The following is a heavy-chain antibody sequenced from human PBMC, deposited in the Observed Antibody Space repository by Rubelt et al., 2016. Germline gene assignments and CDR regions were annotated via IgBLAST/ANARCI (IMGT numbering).Heavy chain of an antibody. CDR1: GFTFSSYW. V-gene: IGHV3-7*04. D-gene: IGHD1-26*01. CDR2: IKQDGSEK. CDR3: ARVNVVGATLPGYYFDY. Sequence: VQLVESGGGLVQPGGSLRLSCAASGFTFSSYWMSWVRQAPGKGLEWVANIKQDGSEKYFVDSVKGRFTISRDNAKNSLYLQMNSLRAEDTAVYYCARVNVVGATLPGYYFDYWGQGTLVTVSS. J-gene: IGHJ4*02.